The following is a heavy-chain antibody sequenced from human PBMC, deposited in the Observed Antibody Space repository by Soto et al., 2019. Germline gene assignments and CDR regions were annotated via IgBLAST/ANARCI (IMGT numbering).Heavy chain of an antibody. Sequence: PSETLSLTCTVSGGSISSYYWSWIRQPPGKGLEWFGYIYYSGSTNYNPSLKSRVTISVDTSKNQFSLKLSSVTAADTAVYYCARVYSGYDPARGYYYYYMDVWGKGTTVTVSS. CDR2: IYYSGST. J-gene: IGHJ6*03. D-gene: IGHD5-12*01. CDR1: GGSISSYY. V-gene: IGHV4-59*01. CDR3: ARVYSGYDPARGYYYYYMDV.